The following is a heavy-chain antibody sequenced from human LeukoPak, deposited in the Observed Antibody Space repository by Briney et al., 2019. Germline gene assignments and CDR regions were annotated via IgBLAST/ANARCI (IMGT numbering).Heavy chain of an antibody. CDR2: ISSSSSYI. V-gene: IGHV3-21*01. Sequence: GGSLRLSCAASGFTFSSYSMNWVRQAPGKGLEWVSSISSSSSYIYYADSVKGRFTISRDNSKNTLYLQMNSLTTEDTAVYYCAKGGGELGSGSLDYWGQGTLVTVSS. D-gene: IGHD3-10*01. CDR3: AKGGGELGSGSLDY. J-gene: IGHJ4*02. CDR1: GFTFSSYS.